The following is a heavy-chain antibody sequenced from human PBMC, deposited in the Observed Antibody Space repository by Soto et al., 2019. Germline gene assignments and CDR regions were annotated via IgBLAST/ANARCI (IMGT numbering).Heavy chain of an antibody. V-gene: IGHV3-33*01. CDR2: IWYDGSNK. J-gene: IGHJ4*02. CDR1: GFTFSSYG. CDR3: ARDGYCSGGSCYSVPVFDY. Sequence: QVQLVESGGGVVQPGRSLRLSCAASGFTFSSYGMHWVRQAPGKGLEWVAVIWYDGSNKYYADSVKGRFTISRDNSKNTLYLQMNSTRAEDTAVYYCARDGYCSGGSCYSVPVFDYWGQGTLVTVSS. D-gene: IGHD2-15*01.